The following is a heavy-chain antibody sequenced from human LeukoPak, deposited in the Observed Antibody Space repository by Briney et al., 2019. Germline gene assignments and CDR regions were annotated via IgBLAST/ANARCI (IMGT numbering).Heavy chain of an antibody. Sequence: PSDTLSLTCTVSGGSISSYYWTWIRQPPGKGLGLGWIEYIYYSGDTNYNPSLKSRVTISIDTSKNQVSLKLSSVTAADTAVYYCARLWDSSSSLDYWGQGTLVTVSS. CDR2: IYYSGDT. CDR3: ARLWDSSSSLDY. V-gene: IGHV4-59*08. J-gene: IGHJ4*02. D-gene: IGHD6-6*01. CDR1: GGSISSYY.